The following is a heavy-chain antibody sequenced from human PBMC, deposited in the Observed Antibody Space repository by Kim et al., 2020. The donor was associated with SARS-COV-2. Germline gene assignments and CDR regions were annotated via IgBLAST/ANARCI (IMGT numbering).Heavy chain of an antibody. J-gene: IGHJ3*02. CDR1: GGSISSYY. CDR3: ARHGYDSSGYSYAFDI. D-gene: IGHD3-22*01. CDR2: IYYSGST. Sequence: SETLSLTCTVSGGSISSYYWSWIRQPPGKGLEWIGYIYYSGSTNYNPSLKSRVTISVDTSKNQFSLKLSSVTAADTAVYYCARHGYDSSGYSYAFDIWGQGTMVTVSS. V-gene: IGHV4-59*08.